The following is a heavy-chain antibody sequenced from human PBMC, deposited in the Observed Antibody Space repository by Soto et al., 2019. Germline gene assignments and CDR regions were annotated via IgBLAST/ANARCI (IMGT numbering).Heavy chain of an antibody. CDR2: IRSKAYGGTT. J-gene: IGHJ6*02. CDR3: TRDSQRVLRYFASYYYGMDV. D-gene: IGHD3-9*01. V-gene: IGHV3-49*03. Sequence: GGSLRLSCTASGFTFGDYAMSWFRQAPGKGLEWVGFIRSKAYGGTTEYAASVKGRFTISRDDSKSIAYLQMNSLKTEDTAVYYCTRDSQRVLRYFASYYYGMDVWGQGTTVTVSS. CDR1: GFTFGDYA.